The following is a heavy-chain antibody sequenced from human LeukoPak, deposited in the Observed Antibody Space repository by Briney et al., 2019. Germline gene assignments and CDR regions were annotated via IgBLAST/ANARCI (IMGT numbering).Heavy chain of an antibody. CDR3: ASGLLHYDFWSGYPRGYFDY. J-gene: IGHJ4*02. V-gene: IGHV4-34*01. Sequence: PSETLSLTCAVYGGSFSGYYWSWIRQPPGKWLEWIGEINHSGSTNYNPSLKSRVTISVDTSKNQFSLKLSSVTAADTAVYYCASGLLHYDFWSGYPRGYFDYWGQGTLVTVSS. CDR1: GGSFSGYY. CDR2: INHSGST. D-gene: IGHD3-3*01.